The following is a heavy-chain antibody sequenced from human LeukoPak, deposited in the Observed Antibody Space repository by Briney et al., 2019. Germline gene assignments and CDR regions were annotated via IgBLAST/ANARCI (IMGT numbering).Heavy chain of an antibody. Sequence: SETLSLTCTVSGGSISSYYWSWIRQPAGKGLEWIGRIYTSGSTNYNPSLKSRVTMSVDTSKNQFSLKLSSVTAADTAVYYCARGPLDIPGNWFDPWGQGTLVTVSS. CDR2: IYTSGST. CDR3: ARGPLDIPGNWFDP. D-gene: IGHD2-15*01. V-gene: IGHV4-4*07. CDR1: GGSISSYY. J-gene: IGHJ5*02.